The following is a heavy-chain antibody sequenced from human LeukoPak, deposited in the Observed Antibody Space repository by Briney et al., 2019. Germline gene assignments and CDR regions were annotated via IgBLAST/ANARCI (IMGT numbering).Heavy chain of an antibody. CDR2: ISSSGSTI. V-gene: IGHV3-48*03. Sequence: PGGSLRLSCAASGFTFSSYEMHWVRQAPGKRLEWVSYISSSGSTIYYAGSMKGRFTISRDNTKNSLYLQMTSLRAEDTAVYYCAREESWDFDYWGQGTLVTVSS. D-gene: IGHD1-26*01. CDR1: GFTFSSYE. CDR3: AREESWDFDY. J-gene: IGHJ4*02.